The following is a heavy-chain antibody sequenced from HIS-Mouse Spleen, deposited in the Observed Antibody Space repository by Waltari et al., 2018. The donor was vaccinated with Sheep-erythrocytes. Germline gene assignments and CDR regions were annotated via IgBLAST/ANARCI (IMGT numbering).Heavy chain of an antibody. CDR3: ARVASGATFDY. D-gene: IGHD1-26*01. CDR2: ISSSSSYI. Sequence: EVQLVESGGGLVKPGGSLRLSCAASGFTFSSYGLNWVRQAPGKGLEWVSSISSSSSYIYYADSVKGRFTISRDNAKNSLYLQMNSLRAEDTAVYYCARVASGATFDYWGQGTLVTVSS. V-gene: IGHV3-21*01. CDR1: GFTFSSYG. J-gene: IGHJ4*02.